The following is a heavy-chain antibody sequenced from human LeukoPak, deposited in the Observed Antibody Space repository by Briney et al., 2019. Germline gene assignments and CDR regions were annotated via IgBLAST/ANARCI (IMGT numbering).Heavy chain of an antibody. D-gene: IGHD4-17*01. V-gene: IGHV3-23*01. CDR1: GFTFSNYP. CDR2: ITTDGSRT. Sequence: GGSLRLSCAASGFTFSNYPMNWVRQAPGKGLEWVSAITTDGSRTYNADSVKGRFTISRNNSKNTLYLQMNSLRAEDTAVYYCAKGNTVTPDYWGQGTLVTVSS. CDR3: AKGNTVTPDY. J-gene: IGHJ4*02.